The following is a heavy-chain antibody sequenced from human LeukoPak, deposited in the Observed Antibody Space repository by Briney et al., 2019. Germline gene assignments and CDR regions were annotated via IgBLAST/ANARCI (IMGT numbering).Heavy chain of an antibody. CDR1: GYTFTGYY. D-gene: IGHD3-9*01. J-gene: IGHJ4*02. V-gene: IGHV1-2*02. CDR3: ATALRYFDWLFTD. Sequence: GASVKVSCKASGYTFTGYYMHWVRQAPGQGLEWMGWINPNSGGTNYAQKFQGRVTMTRDTSISTAYMELSRLRSDDTAVYYCATALRYFDWLFTDWGQGTLVTVSS. CDR2: INPNSGGT.